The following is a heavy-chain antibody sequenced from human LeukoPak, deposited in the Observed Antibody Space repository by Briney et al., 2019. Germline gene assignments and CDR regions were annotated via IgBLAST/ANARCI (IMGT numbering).Heavy chain of an antibody. J-gene: IGHJ6*02. CDR2: IYYSGST. CDR3: ARDPLYYYYGMDV. Sequence: SETLSLTCTVSGGSISSGGYSWSWIRQHPGKGLEWIGYIYYSGSTYYNPSLKSRVTISVDTSKNQFSLKLSSVTAADTAVYYCARDPLYYYYGMDVWGQGTTVTVSS. V-gene: IGHV4-31*03. CDR1: GGSISSGGYS.